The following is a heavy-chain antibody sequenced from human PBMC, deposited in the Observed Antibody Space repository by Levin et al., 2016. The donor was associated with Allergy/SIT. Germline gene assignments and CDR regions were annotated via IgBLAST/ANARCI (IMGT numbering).Heavy chain of an antibody. CDR2: IFYSGST. V-gene: IGHV4-31*03. CDR1: GGAINNSAYY. Sequence: SETLSLTCTVSGGAINNSAYYWTWIRQRPGKGLEWIGYIFYSGSTYYNPSLQSRVTISLDPSKIQFSLSLISVSAADTAVYYCSRVSHRYSYYYMDVWGKGTTVTVSS. CDR3: SRVSHRYSYYYMDV. J-gene: IGHJ6*03. D-gene: IGHD2-8*01.